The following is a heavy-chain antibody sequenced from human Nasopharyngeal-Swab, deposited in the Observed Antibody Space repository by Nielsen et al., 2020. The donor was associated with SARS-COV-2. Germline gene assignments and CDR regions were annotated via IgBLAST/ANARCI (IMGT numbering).Heavy chain of an antibody. Sequence: WIRQPPGKGPEWIGEIHRGGTTNYNPSLESRVITSLDKSKNQFSLRLNSVTAADTAVYYCANVRVASAGTFDFWGLGTLVTVSS. CDR2: IHRGGTT. J-gene: IGHJ4*02. D-gene: IGHD6-13*01. V-gene: IGHV4-4*02. CDR3: ANVRVASAGTFDF.